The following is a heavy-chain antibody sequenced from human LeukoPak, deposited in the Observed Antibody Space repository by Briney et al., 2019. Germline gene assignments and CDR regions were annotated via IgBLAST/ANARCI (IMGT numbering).Heavy chain of an antibody. V-gene: IGHV4-4*07. CDR1: GGSISSYY. Sequence: SETLSLTCTVSGGSISSYYWSWIRQPAGKGLEWIGRIYTSGSTNYNPSLKSRVTMSVDTSKNQFSLKLSSVTAADTAVYYCARGRQLVRKNNWFDPWGQGTLVTVSS. CDR2: IYTSGST. D-gene: IGHD6-13*01. CDR3: ARGRQLVRKNNWFDP. J-gene: IGHJ5*02.